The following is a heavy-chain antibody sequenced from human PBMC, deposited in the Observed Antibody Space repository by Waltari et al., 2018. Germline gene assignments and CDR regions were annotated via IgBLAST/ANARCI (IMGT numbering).Heavy chain of an antibody. Sequence: QVTLKETGPVLVKPTETLPLTCTVPGFSLSNARMGVSWIRQPPEKALEWRAPIFSNADKSSKTSLKSRLTIAKDTSKSQVVLTMTNMDPVDTATYYCARSYDFWSGYYLGAFDIWGQGTMVTVSS. D-gene: IGHD3-3*01. V-gene: IGHV2-26*01. CDR3: ARSYDFWSGYYLGAFDI. CDR1: GFSLSNARMG. CDR2: IFSNADK. J-gene: IGHJ3*02.